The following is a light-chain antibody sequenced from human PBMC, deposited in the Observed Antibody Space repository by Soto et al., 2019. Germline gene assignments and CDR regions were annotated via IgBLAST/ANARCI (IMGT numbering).Light chain of an antibody. V-gene: IGKV1-39*01. CDR2: AAS. Sequence: DIQMTQSPSSLSASVGDRVTITCRASQSITNYLNWYQHKPGKAPKLLVYAASSLQSGVPSRFSGIGSGTDFTLTISSLQPEDFATYFCQQSHNMPFTFGPGTKVDIK. CDR3: QQSHNMPFT. J-gene: IGKJ3*01. CDR1: QSITNY.